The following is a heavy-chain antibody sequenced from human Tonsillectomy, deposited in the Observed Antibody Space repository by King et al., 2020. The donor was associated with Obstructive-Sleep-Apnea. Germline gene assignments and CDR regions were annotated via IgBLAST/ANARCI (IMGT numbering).Heavy chain of an antibody. D-gene: IGHD5-24*01. CDR3: ARDTGDGYNSDYYGMDV. V-gene: IGHV4-59*01. J-gene: IGHJ6*02. CDR2: IYYSGST. CDR1: GGSISSYY. Sequence: VQLQESGPGLVKPSETLSLTCTVSGGSISSYYWSWIRQPPGKGLEWIGYIYYSGSTNYNPSLKSRFTISVDTSKNQFSLKLGSVTAADTAVYYCARDTGDGYNSDYYGMDVWGQGTTVTVSS.